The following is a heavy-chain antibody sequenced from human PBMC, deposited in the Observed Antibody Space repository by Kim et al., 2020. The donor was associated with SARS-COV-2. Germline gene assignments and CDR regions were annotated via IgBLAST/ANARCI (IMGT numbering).Heavy chain of an antibody. CDR2: IYYSGST. CDR1: GGSISSYY. J-gene: IGHJ6*03. V-gene: IGHV4-59*01. D-gene: IGHD5-12*01. Sequence: SETLSLTCTVSGGSISSYYWSWIRQPPGKGLEWIGYIYYSGSTNYNPSLKSRVTISLDTSRNQFSLKLSSVTAADTAVYYCAGGDRVATIFHYYYYMDVWGEGTTVTVSS. CDR3: AGGDRVATIFHYYYYMDV.